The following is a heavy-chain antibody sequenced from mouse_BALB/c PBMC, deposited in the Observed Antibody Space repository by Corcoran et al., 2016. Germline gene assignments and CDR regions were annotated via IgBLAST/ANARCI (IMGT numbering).Heavy chain of an antibody. CDR3: AGDYYGYWYFDV. CDR2: ITHSGET. J-gene: IGHJ1*01. D-gene: IGHD1-1*01. V-gene: IGHV12-3*02. Sequence: QMQLQESGPGLVKPSQSLFLACSITGFPITSGYYWIWIRQSPGEPLEWMGYITHSGETFYNPSLQSPISITRETSKNQFFLQLNSVTTEDTAMYYCAGDYYGYWYFDVWGAGTTVTVSS. CDR1: GFPITSGYY.